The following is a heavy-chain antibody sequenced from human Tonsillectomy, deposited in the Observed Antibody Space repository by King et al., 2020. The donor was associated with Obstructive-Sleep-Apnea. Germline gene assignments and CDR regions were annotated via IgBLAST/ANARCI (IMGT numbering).Heavy chain of an antibody. Sequence: QLVQSGAEVEKPGASVRVSCKASGYTFTGYDINWVRQATGQGPEWMGWMNPHSGNTGYAQKFQGRVSMTRDTSINTAYMELRSLRSEDTAVYYCVRRVGQYGSGTYWPYWGQGTLVTVSS. D-gene: IGHD3-10*01. J-gene: IGHJ4*02. CDR2: MNPHSGNT. CDR1: GYTFTGYD. V-gene: IGHV1-8*01. CDR3: VRRVGQYGSGTYWPY.